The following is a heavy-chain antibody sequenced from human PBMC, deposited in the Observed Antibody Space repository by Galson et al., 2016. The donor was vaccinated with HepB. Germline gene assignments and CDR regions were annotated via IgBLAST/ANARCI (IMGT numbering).Heavy chain of an antibody. J-gene: IGHJ5*02. CDR3: ARTFPDLDYYSPGKYFFDT. CDR1: GGAISRGGYY. Sequence: TLSLTCTVSGGAISRGGYYWSWIRQVPGKGLEWIGYTFYSGSDYYNPSFKNRVTISADTSKNQIYLNMTFATVADTAVYYCARTFPDLDYYSPGKYFFDTWGQGARVIVSA. CDR2: TFYSGSD. D-gene: IGHD3-10*01. V-gene: IGHV4-31*03.